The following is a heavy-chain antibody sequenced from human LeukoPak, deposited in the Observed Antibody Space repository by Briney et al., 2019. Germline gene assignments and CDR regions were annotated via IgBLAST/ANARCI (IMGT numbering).Heavy chain of an antibody. D-gene: IGHD4-23*01. CDR1: RFTFSNYE. Sequence: PGGSLRLSCAASRFTFSNYEMNWVRQAPGKGLEWVSYISSGGSTIYYADSVKGRFTISRDNAKNSLYLQMNSLRAEDTAVYYCASPYGGNWGLDFWGQGTLVTVSS. V-gene: IGHV3-48*03. J-gene: IGHJ4*02. CDR2: ISSGGSTI. CDR3: ASPYGGNWGLDF.